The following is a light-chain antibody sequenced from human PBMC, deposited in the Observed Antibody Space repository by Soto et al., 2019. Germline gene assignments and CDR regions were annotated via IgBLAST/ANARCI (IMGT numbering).Light chain of an antibody. CDR2: EGS. CDR3: CSFAGSSTFYV. Sequence: QSVLTQPASVSGSPGQSITISCTGTSSDVGSSNPVSWYQQHPGKAPKLIIYEGSRRPSGVSGRFSGSKSGNTASLTISGLQAEDEADYYCCSFAGSSTFYVFGTGTKVTVL. CDR1: SSDVGSSNP. J-gene: IGLJ1*01. V-gene: IGLV2-23*01.